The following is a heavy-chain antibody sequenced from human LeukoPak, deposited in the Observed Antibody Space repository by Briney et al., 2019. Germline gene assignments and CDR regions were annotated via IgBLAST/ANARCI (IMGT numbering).Heavy chain of an antibody. CDR1: GYTFTSYY. V-gene: IGHV1-2*02. Sequence: ASVKVSCKASGYTFTSYYMHWVRQAPGQGLEWMGWINPNSGGTKYEQKFQGRVTTTRDTSISTAYMELSRLRSDDTAVYYCARVGDPTWFYYYMDVWGRGTSVTVSS. CDR2: INPNSGGT. D-gene: IGHD3-10*01. CDR3: ARVGDPTWFYYYMDV. J-gene: IGHJ6*03.